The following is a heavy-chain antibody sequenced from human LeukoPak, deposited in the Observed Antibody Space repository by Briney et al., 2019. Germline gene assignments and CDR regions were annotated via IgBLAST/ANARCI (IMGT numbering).Heavy chain of an antibody. D-gene: IGHD6-19*01. V-gene: IGHV1-69*05. J-gene: IGHJ6*03. CDR1: GGTFSSYA. CDR2: IMPIFGTA. Sequence: ASVKVSCKASGGTFSSYAISWVRQAPGQGLEWMGRIMPIFGTANYAQKLQGRVTITTDESTSTAYMELSSLRSEDTAVYYCASYSSGWSYYYYMDVWGKGTTVTVSS. CDR3: ASYSSGWSYYYYMDV.